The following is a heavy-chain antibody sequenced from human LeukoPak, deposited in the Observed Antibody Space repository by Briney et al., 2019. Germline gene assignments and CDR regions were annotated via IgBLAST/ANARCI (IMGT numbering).Heavy chain of an antibody. CDR2: IYYSGST. J-gene: IGHJ4*02. V-gene: IGHV4-39*01. CDR1: GGSISSSSYY. CDR3: ARHEMVRGVIITSRLYFDY. Sequence: PSETLSLTCTVSGGSISSSSYYWGWIRQPPGKGLEWIGSIYYSGSTNYNPSLKSQVTISVDTSKNQFSLKLSSVTAADTAVYYCARHEMVRGVIITSRLYFDYWGQGTPVTVSS. D-gene: IGHD3-10*01.